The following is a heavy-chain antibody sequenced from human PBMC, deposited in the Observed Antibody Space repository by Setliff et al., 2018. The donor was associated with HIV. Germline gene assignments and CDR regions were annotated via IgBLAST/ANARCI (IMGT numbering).Heavy chain of an antibody. Sequence: SETLSLTCNVSGGSFTSSTYYWGWIRQPPGKGLEWIGSFHYSGSTYYNPSLKSRVTISVDTSKNQFSLKLSSVTAADTAVYYCARDHMVVTATAGFYYYGMDVWGQGTTVTVSS. CDR2: FHYSGST. V-gene: IGHV4-39*07. CDR1: GGSFTSSTYY. D-gene: IGHD2-21*02. J-gene: IGHJ6*02. CDR3: ARDHMVVTATAGFYYYGMDV.